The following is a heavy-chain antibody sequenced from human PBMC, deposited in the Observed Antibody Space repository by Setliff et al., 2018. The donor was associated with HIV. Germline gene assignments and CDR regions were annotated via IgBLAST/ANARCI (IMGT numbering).Heavy chain of an antibody. CDR2: IIPNSAGT. D-gene: IGHD1-26*01. V-gene: IGHV1-2*06. CDR3: ARGTRVGANDAFDI. J-gene: IGHJ3*02. Sequence: ASVKVSCKASGYTFTGYFIHWVRQAPGQGLEWMGRIIPNSAGTNYAQKFRGGVTMTRDTSISTAYMELGRLRSDDTAVYYCARGTRVGANDAFDIWGQGTMVTVSS. CDR1: GYTFTGYF.